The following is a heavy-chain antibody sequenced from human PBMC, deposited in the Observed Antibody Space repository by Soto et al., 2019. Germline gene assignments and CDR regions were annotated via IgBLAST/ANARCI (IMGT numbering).Heavy chain of an antibody. D-gene: IGHD1-20*01. CDR3: ARARANWSRPYYYSGMDV. CDR2: IIPIFGTA. Sequence: WKERGGGNGSKSRWWVRQEQEQGLEWMGGIIPIFGTANYAQKFQGRVTITADESTSTAYMELSSLRSEDTAVYYCARARANWSRPYYYSGMDVWGQGTTVTVSS. V-gene: IGHV1-69*01. J-gene: IGHJ6*02. CDR1: GGGNGSKS.